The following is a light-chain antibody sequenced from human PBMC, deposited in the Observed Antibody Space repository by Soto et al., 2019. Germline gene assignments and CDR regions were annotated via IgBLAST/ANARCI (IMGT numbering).Light chain of an antibody. CDR1: SSDVGGHNY. J-gene: IGLJ3*02. V-gene: IGLV2-11*01. Sequence: QSALTQPRSVSGSPGQSVTISCTGSSSDVGGHNYVSWYQQHPGKAPKLMIYDVNKRPSGVPDRFSGSKSGNTASLAISGLQAEDEADYYCCSYAGSNLWVFGGGTKLTVL. CDR3: CSYAGSNLWV. CDR2: DVN.